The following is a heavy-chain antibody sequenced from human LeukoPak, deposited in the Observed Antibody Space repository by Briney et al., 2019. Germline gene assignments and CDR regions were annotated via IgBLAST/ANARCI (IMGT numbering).Heavy chain of an antibody. CDR3: AKDPTNIAVAGTSDY. Sequence: GGSLRLSCAASGFTFSSYAMSWARQAPGKGLEWVSAISGSGGSTYYADSVKGRFTISRDNSKNTLYLQMNSLRAEDTAVYYCAKDPTNIAVAGTSDYWGQGTLVTVSS. J-gene: IGHJ4*02. CDR2: ISGSGGST. D-gene: IGHD6-19*01. CDR1: GFTFSSYA. V-gene: IGHV3-23*01.